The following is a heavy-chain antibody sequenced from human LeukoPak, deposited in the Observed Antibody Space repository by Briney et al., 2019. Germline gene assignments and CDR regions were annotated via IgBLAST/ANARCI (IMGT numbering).Heavy chain of an antibody. Sequence: SETLSLTCTVSGGSISSYYWSWIRQPPGKGLEWIGYIYYSGSTNYNPSLKSRVTISVDTSKNQFSLKLSSVTAADTAVYYCARGGAARLHFQNWGQGTLVTVSS. CDR3: ARGGAARLHFQN. D-gene: IGHD6-6*01. CDR1: GGSISSYY. J-gene: IGHJ1*01. V-gene: IGHV4-59*01. CDR2: IYYSGST.